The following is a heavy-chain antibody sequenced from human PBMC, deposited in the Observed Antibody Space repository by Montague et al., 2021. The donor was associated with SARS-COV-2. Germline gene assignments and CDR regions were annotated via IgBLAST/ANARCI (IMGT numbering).Heavy chain of an antibody. Sequence: SETLSLTCTVSGGSISSSSYYWGWIRQPPGKGLEWIGSIYYSGSTYYXPSLKSQVTISVDTSKNQFSLKLSSVTAADTAVYYCARQMGQSSIFGVVIQYYFDYWGQGTLVTVSS. D-gene: IGHD3-3*01. CDR2: IYYSGST. V-gene: IGHV4-39*01. CDR3: ARQMGQSSIFGVVIQYYFDY. J-gene: IGHJ4*02. CDR1: GGSISSSSYY.